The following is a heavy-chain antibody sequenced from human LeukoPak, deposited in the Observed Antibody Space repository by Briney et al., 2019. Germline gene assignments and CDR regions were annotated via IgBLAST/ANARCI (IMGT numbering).Heavy chain of an antibody. V-gene: IGHV3-30-3*01. CDR3: ARRQDVVVIVHGMDI. CDR1: GFTFSSYA. D-gene: IGHD2/OR15-2a*01. Sequence: GRSLGLSCAASGFTFSSYAMHWVRQAPGKGLEWVAVISYDGSNKYYADSVKGRFTISRDNSKNTLFLEMNSLRAEDTALYYCARRQDVVVIVHGMDIWGQGTTVTVSS. CDR2: ISYDGSNK. J-gene: IGHJ6*02.